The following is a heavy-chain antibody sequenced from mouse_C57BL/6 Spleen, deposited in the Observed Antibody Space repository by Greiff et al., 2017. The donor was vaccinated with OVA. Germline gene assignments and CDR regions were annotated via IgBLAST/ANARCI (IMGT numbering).Heavy chain of an antibody. Sequence: VKLMESGPGLVAPSQSLSITCTVSGFSLTSYGVHWVRQPPGKGLEWLVVIWSDGSTTYNSALKSRLSISKDNSKRQVFLKMNSLQTDDTAMYYCARQVYYDYGGPGDYWGQGTSVTVSS. CDR2: IWSDGST. D-gene: IGHD2-4*01. CDR3: ARQVYYDYGGPGDY. J-gene: IGHJ4*01. V-gene: IGHV2-6-1*01. CDR1: GFSLTSYG.